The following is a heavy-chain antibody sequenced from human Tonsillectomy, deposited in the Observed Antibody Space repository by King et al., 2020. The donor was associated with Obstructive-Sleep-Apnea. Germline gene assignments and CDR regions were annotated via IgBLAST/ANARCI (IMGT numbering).Heavy chain of an antibody. CDR2: INPNSGGT. CDR1: GYTFTGYY. D-gene: IGHD3-22*01. Sequence: QLVQSGAEVKKPGASVKVSCKASGYTFTGYYMHWVRQAPGQGLEWMGWINPNSGGTIYAQNFQGRVTMTRDTSNSTAYMELSRLRSDDTAVYYCARDFYREDYDSSGQPIRGALDFWGQGAMVTVSS. V-gene: IGHV1-2*02. J-gene: IGHJ3*01. CDR3: ARDFYREDYDSSGQPIRGALDF.